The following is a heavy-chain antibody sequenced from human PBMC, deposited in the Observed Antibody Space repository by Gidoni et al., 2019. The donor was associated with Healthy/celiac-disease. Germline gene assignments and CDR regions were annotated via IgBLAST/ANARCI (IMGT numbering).Heavy chain of an antibody. CDR2: IIPIFGTA. CDR3: ARGPLKTTVTNHAEYFQH. J-gene: IGHJ1*01. D-gene: IGHD4-4*01. CDR1: GGTFSSYS. V-gene: IGHV1-69*01. Sequence: QVQLVQSGAEVTKPGSSVKVSCKASGGTFSSYSISWVRQAPGQGLEWMGGIIPIFGTANYEQKFQGRVTITADESTSTAYMELSSLRSEDTAVYYCARGPLKTTVTNHAEYFQHWGQGTLVTVSS.